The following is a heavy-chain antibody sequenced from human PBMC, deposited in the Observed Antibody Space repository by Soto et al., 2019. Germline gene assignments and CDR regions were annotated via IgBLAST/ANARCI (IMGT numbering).Heavy chain of an antibody. CDR2: IYYSGST. Sequence: SETLSLTCTVSGGSISSYYWSWIRQPPGKGLEWIGYIYYSGSTNYNPSLKSRVTISVDTSKNQFSLKLSSVTAADTAVYYCASSYYDFWSGYPNPPHFDYWGQGTLVTVSS. CDR1: GGSISSYY. CDR3: ASSYYDFWSGYPNPPHFDY. V-gene: IGHV4-59*01. J-gene: IGHJ4*02. D-gene: IGHD3-3*01.